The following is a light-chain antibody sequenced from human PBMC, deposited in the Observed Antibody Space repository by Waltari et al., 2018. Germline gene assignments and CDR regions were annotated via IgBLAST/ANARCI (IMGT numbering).Light chain of an antibody. J-gene: IGLJ3*02. V-gene: IGLV2-14*01. CDR1: SSDVGGFNY. CDR3: SSYTSNSIWV. CDR2: RVS. Sequence: QSALAQPASVSGSPGQSITISCTGTSSDVGGFNYVSWYQQHPGIAPKLMFYRVSKRPSGVSNRFSGSQSGNTASLTISGLQAEDEAYYYCSSYTSNSIWVFGGGTKLTVL.